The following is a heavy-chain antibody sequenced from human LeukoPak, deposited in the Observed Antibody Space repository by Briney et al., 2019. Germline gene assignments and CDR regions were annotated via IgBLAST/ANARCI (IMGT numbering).Heavy chain of an antibody. V-gene: IGHV4-39*01. CDR1: GGSISSSSDY. CDR2: IYYSGSS. J-gene: IGHJ4*02. CDR3: ARHRSGWLQSSFDY. D-gene: IGHD5-24*01. Sequence: PSETLSLTCTVSGGSISSSSDYWGWIRQPPGKGLEWIGSIYYSGSSFDNPALKSRVTISVDTSKNQFSLKLSSVTAADTAVYYCARHRSGWLQSSFDYWGQGTLVTVSS.